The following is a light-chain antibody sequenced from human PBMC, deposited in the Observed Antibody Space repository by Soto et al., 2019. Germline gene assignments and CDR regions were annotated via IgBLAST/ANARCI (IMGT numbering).Light chain of an antibody. J-gene: IGLJ2*01. CDR2: EVS. V-gene: IGLV2-8*01. CDR1: SSDVGGYNF. Sequence: QSALTQPPSASGSPGQSVTISCTGTSSDVGGYNFVSWYQQLPGKAPKLLIYEVSKRPSGVPDRFSGSKSGNTASLTVSGLQAEDEADYYCNSYAGSNNFAGFGGGTKLTVL. CDR3: NSYAGSNNFAG.